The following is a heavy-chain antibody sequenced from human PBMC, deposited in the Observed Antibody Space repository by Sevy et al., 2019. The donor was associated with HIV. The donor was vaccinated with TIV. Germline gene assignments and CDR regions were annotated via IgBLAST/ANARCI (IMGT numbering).Heavy chain of an antibody. Sequence: GESLKISCKGSGYSFTSYWIGWVRQMPGKGLEWMGIIYPGYSDNRYSPSFQGQVTISADKWISTAYLQWSSQQASDTAKYYCARGNNYGSGSNAFVIWGRGKMVTVSS. J-gene: IGHJ3*02. D-gene: IGHD3-10*01. CDR1: GYSFTSYW. CDR3: ARGNNYGSGSNAFVI. V-gene: IGHV5-51*01. CDR2: IYPGYSDN.